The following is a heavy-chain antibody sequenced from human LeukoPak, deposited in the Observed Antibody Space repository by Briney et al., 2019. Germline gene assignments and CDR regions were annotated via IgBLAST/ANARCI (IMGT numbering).Heavy chain of an antibody. CDR1: GGSISSGSYY. CDR2: IYTSGST. Sequence: SETLSLTCTVSGGSISSGSYYWSWIRQPAGRGLEWIGRIYTSGSTNYNPSLKSRVTISVDTSKNQFSLKLSSVTAADTAVYYCARVYRNYYYYMDVWGKGTTVTISS. CDR3: ARVYRNYYYYMDV. D-gene: IGHD4-11*01. V-gene: IGHV4-61*02. J-gene: IGHJ6*03.